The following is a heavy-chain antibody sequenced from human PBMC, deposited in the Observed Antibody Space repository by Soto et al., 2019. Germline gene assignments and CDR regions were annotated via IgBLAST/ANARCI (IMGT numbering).Heavy chain of an antibody. Sequence: PSETLSLTCIGSGGSINNINYYWGWIRQPPGKGLEWIGSIYYTGSAYYNPSLKSRVTISIDTSKNQFSLNLNSVSAADTAVYYCSGTVDPWGQGILVTVSS. CDR2: IYYTGSA. J-gene: IGHJ5*02. CDR3: SGTVDP. V-gene: IGHV4-39*01. CDR1: GGSINNINYY.